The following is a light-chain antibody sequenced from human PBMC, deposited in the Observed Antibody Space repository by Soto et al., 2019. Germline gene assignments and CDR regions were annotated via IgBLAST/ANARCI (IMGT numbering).Light chain of an antibody. CDR3: QERYSNPPCT. CDR1: QSIRSY. V-gene: IGKV1-39*01. J-gene: IGKJ1*01. Sequence: DIQLTQAPSSLSASEGDKFTITCRASQSIRSYLPWVQQKPGKAPKLLIYDASSLQTGVPSRFSRSGSGTDLYRTSSRLQPEDFATYYCQERYSNPPCTFGQG. CDR2: DAS.